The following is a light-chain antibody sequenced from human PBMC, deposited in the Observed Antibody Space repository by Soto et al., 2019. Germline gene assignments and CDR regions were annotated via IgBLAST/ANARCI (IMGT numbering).Light chain of an antibody. CDR1: QGFSNY. Sequence: DVQITQSPSSLCASVGGLANIMFPSSQGFSNYLAWYQQKAGKVPKLLIYAASSLQSGVPSRFSGSGSGTDFTLAISSLQTEDVATYYCQKYTGARWTFGQGTNVDIK. J-gene: IGKJ1*01. CDR2: AAS. V-gene: IGKV1-27*01. CDR3: QKYTGARWT.